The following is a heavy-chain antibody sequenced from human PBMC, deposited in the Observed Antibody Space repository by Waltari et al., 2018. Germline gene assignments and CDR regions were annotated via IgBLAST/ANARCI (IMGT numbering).Heavy chain of an antibody. Sequence: QVQLQESGPGLVKPSQTLSLTCTVSGGSISSGSYSWSWIRQPAGKGLEWIGRIYTSGSTNYNPSLKSRVTISVDTSKNQFSLKLSSVTAADTAVYYCARAPIVVVSAAPFDPWGQGTLVTVSS. CDR2: IYTSGST. CDR3: ARAPIVVVSAAPFDP. D-gene: IGHD2-2*01. J-gene: IGHJ5*02. V-gene: IGHV4-61*02. CDR1: GGSISSGSYS.